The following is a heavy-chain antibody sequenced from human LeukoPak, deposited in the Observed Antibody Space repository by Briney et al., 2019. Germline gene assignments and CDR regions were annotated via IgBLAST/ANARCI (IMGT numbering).Heavy chain of an antibody. V-gene: IGHV3-21*01. CDR1: GFTFSSYS. Sequence: GGSLRLSCAASGFTFSSYSMNWVRQAPGKGLEWVSSISSSSSYIYYADSVKGRFTISRDNAKSSLYLQMNSLRAEDTAVYYCARQPYSYGYFDYWGQGTLVTVSS. J-gene: IGHJ4*02. CDR2: ISSSSSYI. D-gene: IGHD5-18*01. CDR3: ARQPYSYGYFDY.